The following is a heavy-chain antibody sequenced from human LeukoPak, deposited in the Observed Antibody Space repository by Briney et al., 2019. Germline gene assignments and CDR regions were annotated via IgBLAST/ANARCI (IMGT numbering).Heavy chain of an antibody. Sequence: GESLKISCKGSGCSFTSYWIGWVRQMPGKGLEWMGIIYPGDSDTRYSPSFQGQVTISADKSISTAYLQWSSLKASDTAMYYCASTEEGGSWYDAFDIWGQGTMVTVSS. D-gene: IGHD2-15*01. CDR1: GCSFTSYW. V-gene: IGHV5-51*01. CDR3: ASTEEGGSWYDAFDI. J-gene: IGHJ3*02. CDR2: IYPGDSDT.